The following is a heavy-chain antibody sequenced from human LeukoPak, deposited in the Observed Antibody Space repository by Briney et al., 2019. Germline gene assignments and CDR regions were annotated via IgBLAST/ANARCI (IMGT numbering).Heavy chain of an antibody. CDR3: AKDRTYYDSSGHDY. CDR1: GFTFNNHG. V-gene: IGHV3-30*18. CDR2: ISYDGSNT. D-gene: IGHD3-22*01. Sequence: GGSLRLSCAACGFTFNNHGMHWVRQAPGKGLERVAVISYDGSNTYYADSVKGRFTISRDNSRTTLYLQMSSLKAEDTAMYYCAKDRTYYDSSGHDYWGQGTLVTVSS. J-gene: IGHJ4*02.